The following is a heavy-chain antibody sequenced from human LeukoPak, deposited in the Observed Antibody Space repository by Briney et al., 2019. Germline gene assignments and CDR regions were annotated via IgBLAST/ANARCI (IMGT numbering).Heavy chain of an antibody. J-gene: IGHJ4*02. V-gene: IGHV1-8*03. CDR3: ARGYDSSGYYYFDY. D-gene: IGHD3-22*01. CDR1: GYTFTSYD. Sequence: ASVKVSCKASGYTFTSYDINWVRQATGQGLEWMGWMNPNSGNTGYAQKFQGRVTITRNTSISTAYMELSSLRSGDTAVYYCARGYDSSGYYYFDYWGQGTLVTVSS. CDR2: MNPNSGNT.